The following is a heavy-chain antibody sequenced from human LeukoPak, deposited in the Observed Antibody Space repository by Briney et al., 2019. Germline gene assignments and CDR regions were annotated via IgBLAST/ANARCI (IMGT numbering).Heavy chain of an antibody. CDR1: GYTFTGFY. CDR2: ISPNSGGT. CDR3: ARDTVTTSSPDY. J-gene: IGHJ4*02. V-gene: IGHV1-2*02. D-gene: IGHD4-17*01. Sequence: ASVKVSYKASGYTFTGFYMHWVRQAPGQGLEWMGWISPNSGGTNYAQKFQGRVTMTRDTSISTAYMELSRLRSDDTAVYYCARDTVTTSSPDYWGQGTLVTVSS.